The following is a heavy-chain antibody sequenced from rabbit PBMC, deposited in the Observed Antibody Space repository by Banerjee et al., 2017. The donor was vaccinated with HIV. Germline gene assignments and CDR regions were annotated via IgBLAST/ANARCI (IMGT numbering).Heavy chain of an antibody. CDR3: ARRTSSAAYYDL. D-gene: IGHD1-1*01. CDR1: GFTLSSYW. CDR2: IDGIGSGST. Sequence: QSLEESGGDLVKPGASLTLTCTASGFTLSSYWMYWVRQAPGKGLEWIGCIDGIGSGSTYYATWAKGRFTISKTSSTTVTLQMTSLTAADTATFFCARRTSSAAYYDLWGQGTLVTVS. V-gene: IGHV1S40*01. J-gene: IGHJ4*01.